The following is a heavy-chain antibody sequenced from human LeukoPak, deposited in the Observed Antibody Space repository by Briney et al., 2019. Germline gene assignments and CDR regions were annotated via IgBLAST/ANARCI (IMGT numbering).Heavy chain of an antibody. J-gene: IGHJ3*02. D-gene: IGHD1-26*01. CDR1: VVIFSTYR. CDR2: LLDVGSDK. CDR3: ANRRGAGAPGDQAFDI. Sequence: PGGCLRLSCAASVVIFSTYRMNWGREAPGRGGGWVAYLLDVGSDKCYEESVKGGFTISRDTSKTTLYLHMNSLRADDTAVYYWANRRGAGAPGDQAFDIWGQGTMVTVSS. V-gene: IGHV3-30*02.